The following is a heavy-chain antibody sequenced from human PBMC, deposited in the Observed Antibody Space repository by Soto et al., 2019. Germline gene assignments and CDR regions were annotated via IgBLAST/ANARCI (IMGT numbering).Heavy chain of an antibody. V-gene: IGHV4-59*01. CDR3: ARHYYDSSGYLEYFQH. Sequence: PSETLSLTCTVSGGSISSYYWSWIRQPPGKGLEWIGYIYYSGSTNYNPSLKSRVTISVDTSKNQFSLKLSSVTAADTAVYYCARHYYDSSGYLEYFQHWGQGTLVTVSS. J-gene: IGHJ1*01. CDR1: GGSISSYY. D-gene: IGHD3-22*01. CDR2: IYYSGST.